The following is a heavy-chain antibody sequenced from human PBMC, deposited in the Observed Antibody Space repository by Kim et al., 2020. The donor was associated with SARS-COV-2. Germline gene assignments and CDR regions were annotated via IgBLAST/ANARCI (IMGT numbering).Heavy chain of an antibody. D-gene: IGHD1-1*01. CDR1: GFTFSSYS. J-gene: IGHJ6*02. V-gene: IGHV3-21*01. Sequence: GGSLRLSCAASGFTFSSYSMNWVRQAPGKGLEWVSSISSSSSYIYYADSVKGRFTISRDNAKNSLYLQMNSLRAEDTAVYYCASHQQPKNWNYYYYYGMDAWGQGTTVTVSS. CDR3: ASHQQPKNWNYYYYYGMDA. CDR2: ISSSSSYI.